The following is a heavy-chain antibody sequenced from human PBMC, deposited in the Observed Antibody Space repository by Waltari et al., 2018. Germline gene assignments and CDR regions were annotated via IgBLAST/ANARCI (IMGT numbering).Heavy chain of an antibody. Sequence: QVQLQESGPGLVNPSQTLSLTCRVSGGSINDPSYWWSWLRQPAGKGLEWIGRIHASGFTNSSPSLESRLTISADTSKNQISLILTSVTAADTAVYYCAREGEYCSDGYCYSLDHWGQGTLVTVSS. CDR3: AREGEYCSDGYCYSLDH. J-gene: IGHJ4*02. CDR1: GGSINDPSYW. V-gene: IGHV4-61*02. D-gene: IGHD2-15*01. CDR2: IHASGFT.